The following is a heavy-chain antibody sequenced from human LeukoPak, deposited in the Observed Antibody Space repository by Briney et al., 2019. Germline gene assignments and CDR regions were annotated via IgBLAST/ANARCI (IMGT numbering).Heavy chain of an antibody. CDR3: AGPYDSSGYPDY. J-gene: IGHJ4*02. CDR1: GFTFSSYE. V-gene: IGHV3-48*03. D-gene: IGHD3-22*01. Sequence: GGSLRLSCAASGFTFSSYEMNWVRQAPGKGLEWVSYISSSGSTIYYADSVKGRFTISRDNAKNSLYLQMNSLRAEDTAVYYCAGPYDSSGYPDYWGQGTWSPSPQ. CDR2: ISSSGSTI.